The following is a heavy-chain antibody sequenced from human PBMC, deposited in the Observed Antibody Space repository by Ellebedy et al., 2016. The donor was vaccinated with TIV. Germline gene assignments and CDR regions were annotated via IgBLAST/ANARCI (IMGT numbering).Heavy chain of an antibody. D-gene: IGHD1-26*01. CDR2: ISAYNGDT. Sequence: ASVKVSXKASGYTFTSYYMHWVRQAPGQGLEWMGWISAYNGDTNYAQKFQDRVTMTRDTSISTAYMELSRLISDDTAVYYCARDPDVIVGSTRVGAFDIWGQGTMVTVSS. CDR3: ARDPDVIVGSTRVGAFDI. V-gene: IGHV1-2*02. J-gene: IGHJ3*02. CDR1: GYTFTSYY.